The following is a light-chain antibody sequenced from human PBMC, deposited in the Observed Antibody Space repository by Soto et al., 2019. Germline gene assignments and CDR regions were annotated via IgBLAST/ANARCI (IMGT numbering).Light chain of an antibody. CDR3: SSYASTMTNL. J-gene: IGLJ1*01. CDR1: SSDVGGFNS. Sequence: QSVLTQPASVSGSPGQSITISCTGTSSDVGGFNSVSWYQLRPGTAPKLILYDVVDRPSGVSYRFSGSKSGNTASLTISGLQAADEADYFCSSYASTMTNLFRSGTNLTVL. V-gene: IGLV2-14*03. CDR2: DVV.